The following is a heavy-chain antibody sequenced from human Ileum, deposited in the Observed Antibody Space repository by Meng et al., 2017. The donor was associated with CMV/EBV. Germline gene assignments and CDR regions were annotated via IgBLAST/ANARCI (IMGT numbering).Heavy chain of an antibody. V-gene: IGHV3-7*01. CDR3: ARDRDRLNY. CDR2: IKEDGSEK. J-gene: IGHJ4*02. CDR1: GFTFSNYW. Sequence: EGSLRLSCAASGFTFSNYWMTWVRQAPGKGLEWVANIKEDGSEKKYVESVKGRFTISRDNAKNSLFLQMHSLSAEDTAVYYCARDRDRLNYWGQGALVTVSS. D-gene: IGHD2-8*01.